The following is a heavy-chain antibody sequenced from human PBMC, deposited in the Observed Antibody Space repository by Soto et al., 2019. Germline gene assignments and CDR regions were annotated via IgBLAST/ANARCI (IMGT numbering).Heavy chain of an antibody. CDR2: SSGSGGRT. CDR1: GFTFSSYA. J-gene: IGHJ4*02. V-gene: IGHV3-23*01. CDR3: AKEGRQQGGGYFDY. D-gene: IGHD6-13*01. Sequence: EVQLLESGGGLVQPGGSLRLSCAASGFTFSSYAMSWVRQAPGKGLEGVSASSGSGGRTYYADSVKGRFTISRDNSKNSVYVKMNSLRAENTAVYYCAKEGRQQGGGYFDYWGQGTLVTVSS.